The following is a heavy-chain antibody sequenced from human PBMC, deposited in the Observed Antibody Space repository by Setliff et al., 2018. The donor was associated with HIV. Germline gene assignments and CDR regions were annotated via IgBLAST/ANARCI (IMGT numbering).Heavy chain of an antibody. CDR1: GGSISSHY. D-gene: IGHD3-10*01. Sequence: SETLSLTCTVSGGSISSHYWSWIRQPPGKGLEWIGYIYYSGSTYYNPSLKSRLTISVDTSKNHFSLRLSSVTATDTAVYYCVRRTDYYGSGSESSFDYWGQGTLVTVSS. J-gene: IGHJ4*02. CDR2: IYYSGST. V-gene: IGHV4-59*08. CDR3: VRRTDYYGSGSESSFDY.